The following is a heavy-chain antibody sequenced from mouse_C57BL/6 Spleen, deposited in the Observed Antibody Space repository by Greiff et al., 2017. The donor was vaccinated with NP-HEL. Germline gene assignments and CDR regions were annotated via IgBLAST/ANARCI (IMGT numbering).Heavy chain of an antibody. CDR3: ARMIYYGSSYGDYFDY. CDR1: GFSLTSYA. CDR2: IWTGGGT. V-gene: IGHV2-9-1*01. J-gene: IGHJ2*01. D-gene: IGHD1-1*01. Sequence: QVQLKESGPGLVAPSQSLSITCTVSGFSLTSYAISWVRQPPGKGLEWLGVIWTGGGTNYNSALKSRLSISKDNSKSQVFLKMNSLQTDDTARYYCARMIYYGSSYGDYFDYWGQGTTLTVAS.